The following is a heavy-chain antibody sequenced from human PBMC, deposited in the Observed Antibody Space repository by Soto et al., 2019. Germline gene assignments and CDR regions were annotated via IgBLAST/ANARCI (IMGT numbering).Heavy chain of an antibody. Sequence: SVKVSCKASGGTFSSYAISWVRQAPGQGLEWMGGVIPIFGTANYAQKFQGRVTITADKSTSTAYMELSSLRSEDTAVYYCARIAAAGTMNWFDPWGQGTLVTVSS. J-gene: IGHJ5*02. D-gene: IGHD6-13*01. CDR2: VIPIFGTA. CDR1: GGTFSSYA. CDR3: ARIAAAGTMNWFDP. V-gene: IGHV1-69*06.